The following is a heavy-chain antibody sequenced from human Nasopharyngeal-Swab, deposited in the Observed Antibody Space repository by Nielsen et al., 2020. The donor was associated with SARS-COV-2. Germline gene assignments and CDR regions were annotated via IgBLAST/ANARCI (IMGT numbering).Heavy chain of an antibody. CDR2: IYYSGNT. D-gene: IGHD3-10*01. V-gene: IGHV4-30-4*01. CDR3: ARDGYGSESYSN. J-gene: IGHJ4*02. Sequence: WIRQAPGKGLEWIGYIYYSGNTYYNPSLKGRVTISVDTSKNQFSLKLSSVTAADTAVYYCARDGYGSESYSNWGQGTLVTVSS.